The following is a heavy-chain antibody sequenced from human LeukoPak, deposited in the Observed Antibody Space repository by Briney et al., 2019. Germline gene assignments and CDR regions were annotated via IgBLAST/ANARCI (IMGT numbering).Heavy chain of an antibody. CDR1: GGSISSSSYY. V-gene: IGHV4-39*01. CDR2: IYYSGST. J-gene: IGHJ4*02. D-gene: IGHD5-24*01. CDR3: ARLVRDGYDYYFDY. Sequence: PSETVSLTCTVSGGSISSSSYYWGWIRQPPGKGLEWIGSIYYSGSTYYNPSLKSRVTISVDTSKNQFSLKLSSVTAADTAVYYCARLVRDGYDYYFDYWGQGTLVTVSS.